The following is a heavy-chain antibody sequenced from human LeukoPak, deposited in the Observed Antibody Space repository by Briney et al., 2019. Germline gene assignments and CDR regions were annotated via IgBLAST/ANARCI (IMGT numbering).Heavy chain of an antibody. CDR3: ARDGAYAV. J-gene: IGHJ4*02. D-gene: IGHD3-16*01. CDR1: GGSINNYY. CDR2: IYYSGST. V-gene: IGHV4-59*01. Sequence: PSETLSLTCTVSGGSINNYYWSWIRQPPGKGLEWIGYIYYSGSTKYNPSLKSRVTISVDTSKNQFSLKLGSVTVADTAMYYCARDGAYAVWGQGTLVTVSS.